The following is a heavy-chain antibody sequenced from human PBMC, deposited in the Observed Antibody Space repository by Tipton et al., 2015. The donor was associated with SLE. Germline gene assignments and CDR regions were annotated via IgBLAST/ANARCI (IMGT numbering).Heavy chain of an antibody. D-gene: IGHD6-19*01. V-gene: IGHV3-11*06. CDR1: GFTFSDYY. J-gene: IGHJ4*02. CDR2: ISSSSSYI. Sequence: SLRLSCAASGFTFSDYYMSWIRQAPGKGLEWVSYISSSSSYIYYADSVKGRFTISRDNSKNTLYLQMNSLRAEDTAVYYCARDRGVAGIICDYWGQGTLVTVSS. CDR3: ARDRGVAGIICDY.